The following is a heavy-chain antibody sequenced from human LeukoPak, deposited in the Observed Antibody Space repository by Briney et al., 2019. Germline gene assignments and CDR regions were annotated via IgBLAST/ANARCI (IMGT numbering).Heavy chain of an antibody. CDR3: ARDLDYGGKGGHYSGMDV. V-gene: IGHV3-66*01. Sequence: TGGSLRLSCAASGFTVSSSFMTWVRQAPGKGLEWVSVIYSRGMTFYADSVKGRFTISRENSKNTLYLQMNSLRAEDTAVYYCARDLDYGGKGGHYSGMDVWGQGTTVTVSS. CDR2: IYSRGMT. J-gene: IGHJ6*02. CDR1: GFTVSSSF. D-gene: IGHD4-23*01.